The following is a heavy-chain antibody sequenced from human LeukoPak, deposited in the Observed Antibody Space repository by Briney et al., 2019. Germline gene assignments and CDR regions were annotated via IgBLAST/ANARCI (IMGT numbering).Heavy chain of an antibody. J-gene: IGHJ5*02. CDR1: GGTFSSYT. V-gene: IGHV1-69*02. CDR2: IIPILGIA. CDR3: ARGPYYYDSSGYYYGGFDP. D-gene: IGHD3-22*01. Sequence: SVKVSCKASGGTFSSYTISWVRQAPGQGLEWMGRIIPILGIANYAQKFQGRVTITADKSTSTAYMELSSLRSEDAAVYYCARGPYYYDSSGYYYGGFDPWGQGTLVTVSS.